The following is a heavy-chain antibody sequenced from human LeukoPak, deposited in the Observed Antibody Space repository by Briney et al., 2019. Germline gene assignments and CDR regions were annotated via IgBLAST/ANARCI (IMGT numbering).Heavy chain of an antibody. Sequence: GESLKISCKGSGYSFINYWIGWVRQTPGKGLEWMGIIYPADSDTRYSPSFQGQVTFSADKSISTAYLQWSSLKASDTAMYYCARPGSIDYWGQGTLVTVSS. CDR3: ARPGSIDY. D-gene: IGHD7-27*01. V-gene: IGHV5-51*01. J-gene: IGHJ4*02. CDR1: GYSFINYW. CDR2: IYPADSDT.